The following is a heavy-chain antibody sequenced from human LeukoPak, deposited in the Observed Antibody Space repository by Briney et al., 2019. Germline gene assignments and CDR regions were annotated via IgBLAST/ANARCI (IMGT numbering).Heavy chain of an antibody. CDR2: ISSNGGST. Sequence: GGSLRLSCAASGFTFSSYAMSWVRQAPGKGLEWVSAISSNGGSTYYADSVKGRFTISRDNSRNTLYLQMSSLRAEDTAVYYCVKGGRGYSYGPPMGYWGQGTLVTVSS. J-gene: IGHJ4*02. CDR1: GFTFSSYA. CDR3: VKGGRGYSYGPPMGY. V-gene: IGHV3-64D*06. D-gene: IGHD5-18*01.